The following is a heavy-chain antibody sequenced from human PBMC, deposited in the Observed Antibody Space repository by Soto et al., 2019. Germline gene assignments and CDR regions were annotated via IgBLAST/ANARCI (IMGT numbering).Heavy chain of an antibody. V-gene: IGHV3-33*01. Sequence: VAVIWYDGSNKYYADSVKGRFTISRDNSKNTLYLQMNSLRAEDTAVYYCARDYRPVATLDYWGQGTLVTVSS. CDR2: IWYDGSNK. CDR3: ARDYRPVATLDY. D-gene: IGHD5-12*01. J-gene: IGHJ4*02.